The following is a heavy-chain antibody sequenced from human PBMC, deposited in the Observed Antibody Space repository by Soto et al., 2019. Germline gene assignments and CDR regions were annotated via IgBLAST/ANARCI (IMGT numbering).Heavy chain of an antibody. V-gene: IGHV3-74*01. CDR2: ISSDGTST. CDR1: SGFTFSSHW. Sequence: EVQMVESGGGLVQPGGSLRLSCAASSGFTFSSHWMHWVRQAPGKGLVWVSRISSDGTSTNYADSVKGRFTISRDNAKNTLYLQMNSLRAEDTDIYYCARGPSGSGYYVGDYWGQGTQVTVSS. D-gene: IGHD3-10*02. CDR3: ARGPSGSGYYVGDY. J-gene: IGHJ4*02.